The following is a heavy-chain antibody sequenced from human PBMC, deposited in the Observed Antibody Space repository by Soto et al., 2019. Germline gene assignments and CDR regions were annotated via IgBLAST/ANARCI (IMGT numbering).Heavy chain of an antibody. CDR1: GFSLSNARMG. CDR3: ARRSLLWFGEHTYYYYGMDV. CDR2: IFSNDEK. Sequence: SLPTLVNPTETLTLTFTVSGFSLSNARMGVSWIRQPPGKALEWLAHIFSNDEKSYSTSLKSRLTISKDTSKSQVVLTMTNMDPVDTATYYCARRSLLWFGEHTYYYYGMDVWGQGTTVTVSS. V-gene: IGHV2-26*01. J-gene: IGHJ6*02. D-gene: IGHD3-10*01.